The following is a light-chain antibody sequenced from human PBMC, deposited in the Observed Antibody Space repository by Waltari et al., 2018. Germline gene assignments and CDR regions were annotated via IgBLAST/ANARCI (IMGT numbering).Light chain of an antibody. J-gene: IGKJ1*01. CDR2: WAS. V-gene: IGKV4-1*01. Sequence: DIVMTQSPDPLAVSLGERATINCKSSQSVLYSSNNKTYLAWYQQKPGQPPKLLIYWASTRESGVPDRFSGSGSGTDFTLSISSLQAEDVAVYYCQQYYSTRTFGQGTKVEIK. CDR3: QQYYSTRT. CDR1: QSVLYSSNNKTY.